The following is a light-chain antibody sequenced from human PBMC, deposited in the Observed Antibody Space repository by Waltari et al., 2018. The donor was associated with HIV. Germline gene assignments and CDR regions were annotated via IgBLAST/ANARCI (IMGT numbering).Light chain of an antibody. J-gene: IGKJ2*03. CDR2: AAS. V-gene: IGKV1-9*01. CDR3: QQLYTYPYS. CDR1: QGISSY. Sequence: DIQLTQSPPFLSASVGDRITITCRASQGISSYLPWYQQQPGTAPQLLIYAASTLQSGVPSSFSGSLSGTEFTLTISSLQPEDFGTYYCQQLYTYPYSFGQGTKLEI.